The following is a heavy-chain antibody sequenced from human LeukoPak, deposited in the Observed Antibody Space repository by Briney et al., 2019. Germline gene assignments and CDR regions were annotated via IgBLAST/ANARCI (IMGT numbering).Heavy chain of an antibody. Sequence: GSSVKVSCTASGGTFSSYAISWVRQAPGQGLEWMGGIIPIFGTANYAQKFQGRVTITTDESTSTAYMELSSLRSEDTAVYYCARVNSSGAPPNYYYYYYMDVWGKGTTVTVSS. CDR1: GGTFSSYA. V-gene: IGHV1-69*05. J-gene: IGHJ6*03. CDR3: ARVNSSGAPPNYYYYYYMDV. CDR2: IIPIFGTA. D-gene: IGHD3-22*01.